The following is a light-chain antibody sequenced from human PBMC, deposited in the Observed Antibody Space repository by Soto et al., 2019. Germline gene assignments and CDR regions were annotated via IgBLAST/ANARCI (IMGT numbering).Light chain of an antibody. J-gene: IGKJ1*01. CDR1: QSVTSNC. CDR2: GAS. Sequence: IVFTPPAGTLSLSPVERATLSFQASQSVTSNCLAWYQQRPGQAPRLLIFGASSRATGIPDKFSGSGSGTDFTLTISRLEPDDFAVYYCQHYGSPSWTFGQGTKWIS. CDR3: QHYGSPSWT. V-gene: IGKV3-20*01.